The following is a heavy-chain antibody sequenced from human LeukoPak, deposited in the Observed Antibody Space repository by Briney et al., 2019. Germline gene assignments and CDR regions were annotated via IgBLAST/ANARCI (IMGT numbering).Heavy chain of an antibody. CDR1: GLTFSTFG. V-gene: IGHV3-64*02. CDR3: ARRDTSGFYEY. Sequence: GSLRLSCAASGLTFSTFGLQWVRQAPGKGLQYVSSITSDGGGTYYADSVKGRFTISRDNSKNTLYLQMGSLKVEDIAVYHCARRDTSGFYEYWGQGALVTVSS. D-gene: IGHD6-25*01. CDR2: ITSDGGGT. J-gene: IGHJ4*02.